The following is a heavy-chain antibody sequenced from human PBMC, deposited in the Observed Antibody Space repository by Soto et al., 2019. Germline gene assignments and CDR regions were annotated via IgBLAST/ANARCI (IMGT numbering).Heavy chain of an antibody. Sequence: QVQLQESGPGLVKPSETLSLTCTVSGGSISSYYWSWIRQPPGKGLEWIGYIYYSGSTNYNPSLKSRVTIXXDTSKNQFSLKLSSVTAADTAVYYCASQVPGPYGSGSYFDYWGQGTLVTVSS. J-gene: IGHJ4*02. CDR2: IYYSGST. D-gene: IGHD3-10*01. CDR3: ASQVPGPYGSGSYFDY. CDR1: GGSISSYY. V-gene: IGHV4-59*08.